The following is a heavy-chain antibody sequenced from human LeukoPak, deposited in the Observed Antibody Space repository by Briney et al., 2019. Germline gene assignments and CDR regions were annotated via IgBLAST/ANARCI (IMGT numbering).Heavy chain of an antibody. CDR1: GASVSTHY. V-gene: IGHV4-59*02. J-gene: IGHJ4*02. Sequence: SETLSVTCTVSGASVSTHYWSWIRQPPGKGLEWIGYMYHTGSTNYNPSVESQVTISLDTSKNQLSLMMRSVTAADTAIYYCARGVEMATIGFDYWGQGTLVTVSS. CDR2: MYHTGST. CDR3: ARGVEMATIGFDY. D-gene: IGHD5-24*01.